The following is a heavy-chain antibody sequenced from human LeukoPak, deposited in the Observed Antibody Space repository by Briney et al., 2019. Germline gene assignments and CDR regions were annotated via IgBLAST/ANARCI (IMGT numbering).Heavy chain of an antibody. V-gene: IGHV4-61*02. CDR2: IYTSGST. J-gene: IGHJ2*01. CDR1: GGSISSGSYY. Sequence: SQTLSLTCTVSGGSISSGSYYWSWIRQPAGKGLEWIGRIYTSGSTNYNPSLKRRVTMSREMSKNQFSLKLTSVTAADTAVYYCARLLGSSGYAGDWYFDLWGRGILVTVSS. CDR3: ARLLGSSGYAGDWYFDL. D-gene: IGHD3-22*01.